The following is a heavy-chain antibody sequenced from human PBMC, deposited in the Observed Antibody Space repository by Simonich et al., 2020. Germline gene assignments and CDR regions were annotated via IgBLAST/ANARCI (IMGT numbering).Heavy chain of an antibody. CDR3: ARSHIAAAGTGYFQH. J-gene: IGHJ1*01. V-gene: IGHV1-2*02. D-gene: IGHD6-13*01. CDR1: GYTFTGYY. CDR2: INPNRGGT. Sequence: QVQLVQSGAEVKKPGASVKVSCKASGYTFTGYYMHWVRQAPGQGLEWSGWINPNRGGTKYAQKFQGRVTMTRDTSISTAYMELSRLRSDDTAVYYCARSHIAAAGTGYFQHWGQGTLVTVSS.